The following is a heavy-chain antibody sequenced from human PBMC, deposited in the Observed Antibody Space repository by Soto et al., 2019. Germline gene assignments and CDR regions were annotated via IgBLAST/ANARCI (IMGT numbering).Heavy chain of an antibody. CDR2: ISYDGSNK. Sequence: XGSLRLSCAASGFTFSSYGMHWVRQAPGKGLEWVAVISYDGSNKYYADSVKGRFTISRDNSKNTLYLQMNSLRAEDTAVYYCAKDRGSSWGQGTLVTVSS. CDR3: AKDRGSS. CDR1: GFTFSSYG. V-gene: IGHV3-30*18. J-gene: IGHJ4*02.